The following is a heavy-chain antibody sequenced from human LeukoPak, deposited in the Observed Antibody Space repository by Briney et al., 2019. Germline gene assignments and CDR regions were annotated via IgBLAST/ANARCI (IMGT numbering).Heavy chain of an antibody. D-gene: IGHD3-9*01. V-gene: IGHV4-59*01. J-gene: IGHJ3*02. CDR2: IYYSGST. Sequence: SETLSLTCTVSGGSISSYYWSWIRQPPGKGLEWIGYIYYSGSTNYNPSLKSRFTISVDTSKNQFSLKLSSVTAADTAVYYCARDRHRRILTGYYDAFDIWGQGTMVTVSS. CDR1: GGSISSYY. CDR3: ARDRHRRILTGYYDAFDI.